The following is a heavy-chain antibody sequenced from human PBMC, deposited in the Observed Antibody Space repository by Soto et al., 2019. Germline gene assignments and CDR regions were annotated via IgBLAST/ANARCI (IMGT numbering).Heavy chain of an antibody. J-gene: IGHJ4*02. Sequence: QVQLVQSGAEVKKPGSSVTVSCKASGGTFSSYAISWVRQAPGQGLEWMGGIIPIFGTANYAQKFQGRVTITADESTSTAYMELSSLRSEDTAVYYCARDTYDSSGYYYSDYWGQGTMVTVSS. CDR1: GGTFSSYA. CDR2: IIPIFGTA. V-gene: IGHV1-69*01. CDR3: ARDTYDSSGYYYSDY. D-gene: IGHD3-22*01.